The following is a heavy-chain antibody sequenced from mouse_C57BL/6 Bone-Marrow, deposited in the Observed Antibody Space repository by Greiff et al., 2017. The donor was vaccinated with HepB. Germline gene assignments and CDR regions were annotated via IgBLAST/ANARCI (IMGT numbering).Heavy chain of an antibody. D-gene: IGHD1-1*01. Sequence: VQLQQSVAELVRPGASVKLSCTASGFNIKNTYMHWVKQRPEQGLEWIGRIDPANGNTKYAPKFQGKATITADTSSNTAYLQLSSLTSEDTAIYYFASPHYYGSSPAWFAYWGQVTLVTVSA. CDR3: ASPHYYGSSPAWFAY. V-gene: IGHV14-3*01. CDR1: GFNIKNTY. CDR2: IDPANGNT. J-gene: IGHJ3*01.